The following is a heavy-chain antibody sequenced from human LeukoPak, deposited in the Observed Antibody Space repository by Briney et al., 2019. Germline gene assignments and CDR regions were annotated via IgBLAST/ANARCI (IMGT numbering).Heavy chain of an antibody. D-gene: IGHD4-17*01. CDR2: IRGSGGTP. J-gene: IGHJ4*02. CDR1: GFTFSNYA. CDR3: AKYAPPTTLLTRFFDS. Sequence: GGSLRLSCAASGFTFSNYAMAWVRQAPGKGLEWVSGIRGSGGTPYYADSVKGRFTISRDNSKNTLYLQMNSLRVEDTAVYYCAKYAPPTTLLTRFFDSWGQGTLVTVSS. V-gene: IGHV3-23*01.